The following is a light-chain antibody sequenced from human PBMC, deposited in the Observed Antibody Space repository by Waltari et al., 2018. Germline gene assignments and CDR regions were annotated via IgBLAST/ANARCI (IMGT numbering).Light chain of an antibody. CDR3: QQRSNWTPHT. J-gene: IGKJ2*01. CDR2: DAS. V-gene: IGKV3-11*01. CDR1: QSFGTY. Sequence: EIVLTQSSATPSLSPGQTATLSCRASQSFGTYLAWYQQKPGQPPRLLIYDASNRATGIPSRFRGSGSGTDFTLTISSLEPEDFAVYYCQQRSNWTPHTFGQGAKLEIK.